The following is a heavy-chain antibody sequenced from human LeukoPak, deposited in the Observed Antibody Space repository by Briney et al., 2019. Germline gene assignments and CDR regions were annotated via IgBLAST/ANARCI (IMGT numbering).Heavy chain of an antibody. D-gene: IGHD5-18*01. CDR1: GFTFSSYT. CDR3: AKSGIIQGYYFYYMDV. J-gene: IGHJ6*03. CDR2: ITSSSSYI. Sequence: PGGSLRLSCAASGFTFSSYTMNWVRQAPGKGPEWVSSITSSSSYIYYADSVKGRFTISRDNARNSLYLQMNSLRAEDTALYYCAKSGIIQGYYFYYMDVWGKGTTVTISS. V-gene: IGHV3-21*04.